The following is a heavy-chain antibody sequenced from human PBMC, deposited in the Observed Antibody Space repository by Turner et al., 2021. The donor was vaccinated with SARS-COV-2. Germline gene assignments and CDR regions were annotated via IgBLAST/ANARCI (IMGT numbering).Heavy chain of an antibody. D-gene: IGHD1-26*01. CDR1: GFTFSSYA. Sequence: EVPLLESGGGLVHPGGSLRLSCAASGFTFSSYAMSWVRQAPGKGLEWVSAISGSGGSTYYADSVKGRLTISRDNSKNTLYLQMNSLRAEDTAVYYCAKGTWTLSGSHFDYWGQGTLVTVSS. J-gene: IGHJ4*02. CDR2: ISGSGGST. V-gene: IGHV3-23*01. CDR3: AKGTWTLSGSHFDY.